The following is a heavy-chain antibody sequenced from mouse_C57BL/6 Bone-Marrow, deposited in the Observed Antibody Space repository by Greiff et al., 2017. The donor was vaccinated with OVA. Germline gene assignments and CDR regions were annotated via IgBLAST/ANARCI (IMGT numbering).Heavy chain of an antibody. D-gene: IGHD4-1*02. CDR3: ARLATGTLDY. CDR2: ISNGGGST. V-gene: IGHV5-12*01. Sequence: EVMLVESGGGLVQPGGSLKLSCAASGFTFSDYYMYWVRQTPEKSLEWVAYISNGGGSTYYPDTVKGRFTISRDNAKNTLYLQMSRLKSEDSAMYYCARLATGTLDYWGQGTTLTVSS. J-gene: IGHJ2*01. CDR1: GFTFSDYY.